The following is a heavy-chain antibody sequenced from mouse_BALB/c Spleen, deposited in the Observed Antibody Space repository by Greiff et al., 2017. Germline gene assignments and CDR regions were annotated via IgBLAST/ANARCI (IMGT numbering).Heavy chain of an antibody. D-gene: IGHD3-1*01. J-gene: IGHJ4*01. CDR1: GYTFTSYT. Sequence: QVQLQQSGAELARPGASVMMSCKASGYTFTSYTMHWVKQRLGQGLEWIGYINPSSGYTNYNQKFKDKATLTADKSSSTAYMQLSSLTSEDSAVYYCARSGYYAMDYWGQGTSVTVSA. CDR2: INPSSGYT. V-gene: IGHV1-4*01. CDR3: ARSGYYAMDY.